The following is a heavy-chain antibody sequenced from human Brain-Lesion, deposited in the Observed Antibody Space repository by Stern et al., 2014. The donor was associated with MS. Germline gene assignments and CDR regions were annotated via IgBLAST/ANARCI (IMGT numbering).Heavy chain of an antibody. D-gene: IGHD3-3*01. CDR2: INPNTGGP. CDR3: ARDQRGITIFGVVTDYYYLGMDV. J-gene: IGHJ6*02. CDR1: EYIFTGYY. V-gene: IGHV1-2*02. Sequence: VQLVESGAEVKRLGASVKVSCKTSEYIFTGYYIHWVRQAPGQGLEWMAWINPNTGGPKYAQKFQGRVTMSRDTSISTAYVELSSLTSDDTAVYYCARDQRGITIFGVVTDYYYLGMDVWGQGTTVTVSS.